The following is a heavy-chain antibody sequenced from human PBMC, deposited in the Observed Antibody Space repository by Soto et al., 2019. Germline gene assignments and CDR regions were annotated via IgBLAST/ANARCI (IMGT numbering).Heavy chain of an antibody. V-gene: IGHV4-59*01. CDR2: IYYSGST. J-gene: IGHJ4*02. D-gene: IGHD3-22*01. CDR1: GGSISSYY. CDR3: ARVEYYYDSSGYYLYYFDY. Sequence: SETLSLTCTVSGGSISSYYWSWIRQPPGKGLEWIGYIYYSGSTNYNPSLKSRVTISVDTSKNQFSLKLSSVTAADTAVYYCARVEYYYDSSGYYLYYFDYWGQGTLVTVSS.